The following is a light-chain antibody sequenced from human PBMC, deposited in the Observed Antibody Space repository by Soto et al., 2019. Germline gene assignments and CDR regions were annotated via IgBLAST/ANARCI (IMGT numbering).Light chain of an antibody. V-gene: IGKV3-15*01. CDR3: QQYNYWPPLT. CDR1: QSVSSN. Sequence: EIVMTQSPATLSVSPGERATLSCRASQSVSSNLAWYQQKPGQAPRLLIYGASTRATGIPARFSGSGSGTEFTLTLSSLQSEDFAVYYCQQYNYWPPLTFGPGTKVDIK. CDR2: GAS. J-gene: IGKJ3*01.